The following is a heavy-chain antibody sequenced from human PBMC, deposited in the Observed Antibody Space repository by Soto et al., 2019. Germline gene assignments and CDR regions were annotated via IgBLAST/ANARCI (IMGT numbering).Heavy chain of an antibody. J-gene: IGHJ4*02. CDR3: ATDDSSVLEYFDY. Sequence: PXVSLRLSCAASGFSFSDHYMSWIRQAPGKGLGWVSYISSSTFYTNYADSVKGRFTISRDNAKNSLYLQMNSLRAEDTAVYYCATDDSSVLEYFDYWGQGILVTVSS. D-gene: IGHD3-22*01. CDR2: ISSSTFYT. CDR1: GFSFSDHY. V-gene: IGHV3-11*06.